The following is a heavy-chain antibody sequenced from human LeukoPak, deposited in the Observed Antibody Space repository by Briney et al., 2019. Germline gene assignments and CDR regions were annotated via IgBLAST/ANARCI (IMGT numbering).Heavy chain of an antibody. CDR1: GGSISSYY. Sequence: SETLSLTCTVSGGSISSYYWSWIRQPPGKGLEWIGYIYYSGSTNYNPSLKSRVTISVDTSKNQFSLRLSSVTAADTAVYYCARPVGGTNFDAFDIWGQGTMVTVSS. CDR2: IYYSGST. D-gene: IGHD1-26*01. V-gene: IGHV4-59*08. J-gene: IGHJ3*02. CDR3: ARPVGGTNFDAFDI.